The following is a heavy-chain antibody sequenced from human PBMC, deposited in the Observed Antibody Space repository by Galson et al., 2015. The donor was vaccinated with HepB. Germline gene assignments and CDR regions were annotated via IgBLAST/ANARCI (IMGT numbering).Heavy chain of an antibody. CDR1: GFSLSTTGVG. Sequence: PALVNPTQTLTLTCTFSGFSLSTTGVGVGWVRQPPGKALEWLALIYWDDNKRYSPSLNSRLTVTKDTSKNQVVLTVTNMDPMDTGTYYCVHDTVTTGFDYWGQGTLVTVSS. D-gene: IGHD4-17*01. CDR3: VHDTVTTGFDY. CDR2: IYWDDNK. J-gene: IGHJ4*02. V-gene: IGHV2-5*02.